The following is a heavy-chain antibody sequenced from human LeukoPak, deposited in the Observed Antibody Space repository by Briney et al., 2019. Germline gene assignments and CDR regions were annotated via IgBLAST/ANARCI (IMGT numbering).Heavy chain of an antibody. V-gene: IGHV1-69*01. D-gene: IGHD5-18*01. J-gene: IGHJ4*02. Sequence: GASVKVSCKASGGTFTSYAISWVRQAPGQGLEWMGGIIPFFGTTNYAQKFQGRVTMTADESTSTAYMELTSLRSDDTAVYYCARDTVDTTTITPLDYWGQGTLVTVSS. CDR2: IIPFFGTT. CDR3: ARDTVDTTTITPLDY. CDR1: GGTFTSYA.